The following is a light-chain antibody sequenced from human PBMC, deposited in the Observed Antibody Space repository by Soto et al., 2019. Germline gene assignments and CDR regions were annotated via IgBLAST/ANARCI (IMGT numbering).Light chain of an antibody. J-gene: IGLJ3*02. CDR1: SSDVGGYNY. CDR2: DVS. V-gene: IGLV2-11*01. CDR3: ATWDVSLSAWV. Sequence: QSALTQPRSVSGSPGQSVTISCTGTSSDVGGYNYVSWYQQHPGKAPKLMIYDVSKRPSGVPDRFSGSKSGTSASLAISGLQSEDEADYYCATWDVSLSAWVFGGGTKVTVL.